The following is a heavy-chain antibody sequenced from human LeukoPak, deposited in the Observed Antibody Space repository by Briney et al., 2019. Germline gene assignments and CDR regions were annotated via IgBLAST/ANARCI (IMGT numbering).Heavy chain of an antibody. CDR3: AKSFGYYYDSSGYPD. CDR2: ISGSGGST. CDR1: GFTVSNNY. Sequence: GGSLRLSCAAPGFTVSNNYMSWVRQAPGKGLEWVSAISGSGGSTYYADSVKGRFTISRDNSKNTLYLQMNSLRAEDTAVYYCAKSFGYYYDSSGYPDWGQGTLVTVSS. D-gene: IGHD3-22*01. V-gene: IGHV3-23*01. J-gene: IGHJ4*02.